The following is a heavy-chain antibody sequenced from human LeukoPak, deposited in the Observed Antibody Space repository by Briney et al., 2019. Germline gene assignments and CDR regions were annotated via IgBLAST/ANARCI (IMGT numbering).Heavy chain of an antibody. CDR2: INHSGST. J-gene: IGHJ4*02. CDR3: ARGGNGSGGPFDY. V-gene: IGHV4-34*01. D-gene: IGHD3-10*01. Sequence: PSETLSLTCAVYGGSFSGYYWSWIRQPPGKGLEWIGEINHSGSTNYNPSLKSRVTISVDTSKNQFSLKLSSVTAADTAVYYCARGGNGSGGPFDYWGQGTLVTVSS. CDR1: GGSFSGYY.